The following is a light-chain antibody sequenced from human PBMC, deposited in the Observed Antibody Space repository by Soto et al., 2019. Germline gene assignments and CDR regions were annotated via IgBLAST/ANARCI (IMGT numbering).Light chain of an antibody. Sequence: EIVLTQSPGTLSLSPGERATLSCRASQSVTSSYLAWYQQRPGQAPRLLIYGASSRSTGVSDRFSGSGSGTDFTLTISRLEPEDCAVYYCQQYGTSPEYSFGQGTNLEIK. CDR1: QSVTSSY. CDR2: GAS. V-gene: IGKV3-20*01. CDR3: QQYGTSPEYS. J-gene: IGKJ2*03.